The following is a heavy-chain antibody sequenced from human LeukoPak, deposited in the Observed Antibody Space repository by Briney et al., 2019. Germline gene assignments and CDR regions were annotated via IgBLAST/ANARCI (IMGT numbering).Heavy chain of an antibody. CDR1: GFTFSSYG. V-gene: IGHV3-74*01. J-gene: IGHJ4*02. CDR3: GRVVTTSED. Sequence: GGSLRLSCAASGFTFSSYGMHWVRQAPGKGLVWVSRINSDGSSTDYADSVKSRFTISRDNAKNTLYLQMNSLRAEDTAIYYCGRVVTTSEDWGQGILVTVST. CDR2: INSDGSST. D-gene: IGHD1-14*01.